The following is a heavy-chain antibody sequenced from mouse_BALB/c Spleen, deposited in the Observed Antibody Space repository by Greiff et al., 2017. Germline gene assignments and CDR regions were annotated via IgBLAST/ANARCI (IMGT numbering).Heavy chain of an antibody. CDR2: IYPSDSYT. Sequence: VQLQQPGAELVRPGASVKLSCKASGYTFTSYWINWVKQRPGQGLEWIGNIYPSDSYTNYNQKFKDKATLTVDKSSSTAYMQLSSPTSEDSAVYYCTRGYYRYDDYFDYWGQGTTLTVSS. V-gene: IGHV1-69*02. J-gene: IGHJ2*01. CDR1: GYTFTSYW. CDR3: TRGYYRYDDYFDY. D-gene: IGHD2-14*01.